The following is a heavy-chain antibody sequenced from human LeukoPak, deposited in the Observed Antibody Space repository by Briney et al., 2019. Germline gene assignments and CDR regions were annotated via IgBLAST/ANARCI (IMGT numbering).Heavy chain of an antibody. CDR2: IYPGDSDT. CDR3: ARLLFGGSMGENWFDP. J-gene: IGHJ5*02. V-gene: IGHV5-51*01. D-gene: IGHD3-10*02. CDR1: GYSFTSYW. Sequence: GESLKISCKGSGYSFTSYWIGWVRQMPGKGLEWMGIIYPGDSDTRYSPSFQGQVTISADKSISTAYLQWSSLKASDTAMYYCARLLFGGSMGENWFDPWGQGTLVTVSS.